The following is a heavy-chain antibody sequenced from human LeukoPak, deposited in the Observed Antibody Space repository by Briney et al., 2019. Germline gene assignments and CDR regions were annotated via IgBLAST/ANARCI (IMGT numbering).Heavy chain of an antibody. J-gene: IGHJ4*02. CDR1: GFTFSSYR. V-gene: IGHV3-48*01. D-gene: IGHD5-18*01. CDR3: ARPELYSYGATFDY. Sequence: GGSLRLSCAASGFTFSSYRMNWVRQAPGKGLEWVSYSSSSSSTIYYADSVKGRFTISRDNAKNSLYLQMNSLRAEDTAVYYCARPELYSYGATFDYWGQGTLVTVSS. CDR2: SSSSSSTI.